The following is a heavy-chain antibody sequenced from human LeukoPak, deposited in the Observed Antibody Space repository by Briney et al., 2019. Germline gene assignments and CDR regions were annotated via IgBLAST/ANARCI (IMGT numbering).Heavy chain of an antibody. V-gene: IGHV4-30-4*01. CDR3: ARDYLCSGGSCYFDY. D-gene: IGHD2-15*01. CDR2: IYHSGST. Sequence: SETLSLTCTVSGGAINSGDYYWSWIRQPPGKGLEWIGYIYHSGSTYYNPFLKSRLTISIDTSKNQFSLKLSSVTAAETAVYYCARDYLCSGGSCYFDYWGQGTLVTVSS. CDR1: GGAINSGDYY. J-gene: IGHJ4*02.